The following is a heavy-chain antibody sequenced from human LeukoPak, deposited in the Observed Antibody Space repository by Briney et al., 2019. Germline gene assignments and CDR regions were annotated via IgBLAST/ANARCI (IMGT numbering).Heavy chain of an antibody. Sequence: GGSLRLSCAASGFTFSSYSMNWVRQAPGKGLEWVSVIYSGGSTYYADSVKGRFTISRDNSKNTLYLQMNSLRAEDTAVYYCARGEYSSSWSSRGTYYFDYWGQGTLVTVSS. V-gene: IGHV3-66*01. J-gene: IGHJ4*02. CDR2: IYSGGST. CDR1: GFTFSSYS. CDR3: ARGEYSSSWSSRGTYYFDY. D-gene: IGHD6-13*01.